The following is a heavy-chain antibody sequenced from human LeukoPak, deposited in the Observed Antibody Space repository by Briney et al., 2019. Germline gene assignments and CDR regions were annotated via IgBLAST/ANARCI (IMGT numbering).Heavy chain of an antibody. Sequence: GGSLRLSCAASGFTFSSYSMNWVRQAPGKGLEWVSYISSSSSTIYYADSVKGRFTISRDNAKNSLYLQMNGLRAEDTAVYYCSRSAYYDGSGNYYDYWGQGTLVTVSS. J-gene: IGHJ4*02. CDR1: GFTFSSYS. V-gene: IGHV3-48*01. CDR2: ISSSSSTI. D-gene: IGHD3-22*01. CDR3: SRSAYYDGSGNYYDY.